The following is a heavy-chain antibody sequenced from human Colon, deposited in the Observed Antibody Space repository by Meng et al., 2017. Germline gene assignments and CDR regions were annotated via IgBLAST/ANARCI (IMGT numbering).Heavy chain of an antibody. Sequence: QARAEESRPGLVRPSGPLSLTCAVSGGSISSSNWWSWVRQPPGKGLEWIGEIYHSGSTNYNPSLKSRVTISVDKSKNQFSLKLSSVTAADTAVYYCASGRKYCSSTSCYGQFDYWGQGTLVTVSS. CDR3: ASGRKYCSSTSCYGQFDY. V-gene: IGHV4-4*02. CDR1: GGSISSSNW. CDR2: IYHSGST. D-gene: IGHD2-2*01. J-gene: IGHJ4*02.